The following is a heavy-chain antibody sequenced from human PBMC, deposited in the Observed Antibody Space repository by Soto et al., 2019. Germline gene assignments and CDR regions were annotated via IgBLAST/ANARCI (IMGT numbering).Heavy chain of an antibody. CDR3: AAGGGYRDYYYYMDV. CDR1: GYTFTSSA. V-gene: IGHV1-58*02. CDR2: IVVGSGNT. D-gene: IGHD5-12*01. Sequence: SVKVSCKASGYTFTSSAMQWVRQARGQRLEWIGWIVVGSGNTNYAQKFQERVTITRDMSTSTAYMELSSLRSEDTAVYYCAAGGGYRDYYYYMDVWGKGTTVTVSS. J-gene: IGHJ6*03.